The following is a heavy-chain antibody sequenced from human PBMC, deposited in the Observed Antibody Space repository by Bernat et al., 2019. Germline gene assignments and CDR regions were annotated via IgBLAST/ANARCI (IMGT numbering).Heavy chain of an antibody. V-gene: IGHV3-23*01. CDR2: ISGSADRT. Sequence: EVQLLESGGGLVQPGGSLRLSCAASGFTFSSYALSWVRQAPGKGLEWVAVISGSADRTYYADSVKGRFTISRDGPKNTLYLQMNSLRAEDTAVYYCAKVMGLIGNYDFIWGSYRQPTFDYWGQGTLVTVSS. CDR3: AKVMGLIGNYDFIWGSYRQPTFDY. D-gene: IGHD3-16*02. J-gene: IGHJ4*02. CDR1: GFTFSSYA.